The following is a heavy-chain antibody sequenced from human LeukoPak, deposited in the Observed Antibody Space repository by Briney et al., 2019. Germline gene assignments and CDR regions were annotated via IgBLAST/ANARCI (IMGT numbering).Heavy chain of an antibody. CDR3: ARVDEDYHGSGSYTD. V-gene: IGHV4-59*01. D-gene: IGHD3-10*01. Sequence: SETLSLTCTVSGGSISSYYWSWIRQPPGKGLEWIGYIYYSGSTNYNPSLKSRVTISVDTSKNQYSLKLSSVTAADTAVYYCARVDEDYHGSGSYTDWGQGTLVTVSS. CDR2: IYYSGST. J-gene: IGHJ4*02. CDR1: GGSISSYY.